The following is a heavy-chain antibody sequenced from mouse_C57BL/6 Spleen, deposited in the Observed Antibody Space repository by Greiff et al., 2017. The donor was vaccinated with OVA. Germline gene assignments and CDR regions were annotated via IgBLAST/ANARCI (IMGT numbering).Heavy chain of an antibody. V-gene: IGHV1-69*01. CDR2: IDPSDSYT. J-gene: IGHJ1*03. Sequence: VQLQQPGAELVMPGASVKLSCKASGYTFTSYWMHWVKQRPGQGLEWIGEIDPSDSYTNYNQKFKGKSTLTVDKSSSTAYMQLSSLTSEDSAVYYCARCHYYGSSWYFDVWGTGTTVTVSS. CDR3: ARCHYYGSSWYFDV. CDR1: GYTFTSYW. D-gene: IGHD1-1*01.